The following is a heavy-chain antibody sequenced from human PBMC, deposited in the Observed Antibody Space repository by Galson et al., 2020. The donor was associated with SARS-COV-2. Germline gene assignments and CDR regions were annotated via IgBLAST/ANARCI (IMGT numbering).Heavy chain of an antibody. CDR3: ARSYTYYDYVWGSYRPKGDAFDI. CDR2: ITQSGSV. Sequence: SETLSLTCAVYGGSFSGHYWSWIRQSPGQGLEWIGEITQSGSVNYTPSLKSRVTISVDQSKNQFSLKLSSVTAADTAVYYCARSYTYYDYVWGSYRPKGDAFDIWGQGTMVTVSS. J-gene: IGHJ3*02. V-gene: IGHV4-34*01. D-gene: IGHD3-16*02. CDR1: GGSFSGHY.